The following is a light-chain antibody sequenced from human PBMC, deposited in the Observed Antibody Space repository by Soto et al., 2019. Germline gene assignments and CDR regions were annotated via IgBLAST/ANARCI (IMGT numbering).Light chain of an antibody. CDR1: QSVSSY. CDR3: QQRSNWPKT. Sequence: EIVLTQSPATLYLSPGERATLSCRASQSVSSYLAWYQQKPGQAPRLLIYDASNRATGIPARFRGSGSGTDFPLTISILEPEDFAVYYCQQRSNWPKTFGQGTKVEIQ. J-gene: IGKJ1*01. V-gene: IGKV3-11*01. CDR2: DAS.